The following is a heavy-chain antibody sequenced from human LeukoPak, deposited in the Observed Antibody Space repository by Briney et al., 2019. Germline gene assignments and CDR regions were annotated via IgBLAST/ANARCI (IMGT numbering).Heavy chain of an antibody. CDR2: IWYDGSNK. CDR1: GFTFSSYG. CDR3: AREGQQWLLLDY. Sequence: GGSLRLSCAASGFTFSSYGMHWVRQAPGEGLEWVAVIWYDGSNKYYADSVKGRFTISRDNSKNTLYLQMNSLRAEDTAVYYCAREGQQWLLLDYWGQGTLVTVSS. J-gene: IGHJ4*02. D-gene: IGHD6-19*01. V-gene: IGHV3-33*01.